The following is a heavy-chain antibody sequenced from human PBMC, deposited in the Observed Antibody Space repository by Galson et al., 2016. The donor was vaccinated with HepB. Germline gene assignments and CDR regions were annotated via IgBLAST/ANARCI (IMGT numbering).Heavy chain of an antibody. CDR1: RFTFSSSW. CDR3: ARDLPDASVEFFDVFDL. V-gene: IGHV3-7*03. J-gene: IGHJ3*01. CDR2: IKQDGSEK. D-gene: IGHD2-2*01. Sequence: SLRLSCAASRFTFSSSWVSWVRQAPGKGLEWVANIKQDGSEKNYMDSVRGRFTISRDNVKKSLYLQMTNLRPEDTAVYYCARDLPDASVEFFDVFDLWGQGTMVTVSS.